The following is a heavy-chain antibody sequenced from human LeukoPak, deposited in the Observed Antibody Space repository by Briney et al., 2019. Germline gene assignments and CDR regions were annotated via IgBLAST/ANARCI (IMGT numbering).Heavy chain of an antibody. D-gene: IGHD6-13*01. Sequence: TGGSLRLSCAASGFTFSSYSMNWVRQAPGKGLEWVSFISSSRSYIYYADSVKGRFTISRDNAKNSLYLQTNSLRAEDTAVYYCARFIAAPYYFDYWGRGTLVTVSS. V-gene: IGHV3-21*01. J-gene: IGHJ4*02. CDR3: ARFIAAPYYFDY. CDR2: ISSSRSYI. CDR1: GFTFSSYS.